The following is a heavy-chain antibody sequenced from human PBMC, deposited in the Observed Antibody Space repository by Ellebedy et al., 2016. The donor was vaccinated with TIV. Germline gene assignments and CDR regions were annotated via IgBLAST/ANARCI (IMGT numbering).Heavy chain of an antibody. J-gene: IGHJ4*02. CDR2: ISGRSNDI. CDR3: ARYYYDTNGYFDY. CDR1: GFTFKSYS. V-gene: IGHV3-21*05. Sequence: PGGSLRLSCEVSGFTFKSYSMNWVRQAPGKGLEWVSYISGRSNDIYYADSVKGRFTISRDNAKNSLYLQMNSLRAEDTAVYYCARYYYDTNGYFDYWGQGTLVTVSS. D-gene: IGHD3-22*01.